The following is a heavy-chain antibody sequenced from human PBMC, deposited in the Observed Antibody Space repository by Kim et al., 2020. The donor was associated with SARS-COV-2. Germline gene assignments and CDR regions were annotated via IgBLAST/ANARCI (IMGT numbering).Heavy chain of an antibody. CDR1: GFTFSSYA. D-gene: IGHD2-8*01. CDR2: ISGSGGST. V-gene: IGHV3-23*01. Sequence: GGSLRLSCAASGFTFSSYAMSWVRQAPGKGLEWVSAISGSGGSTYYADSVKGRFTISRDNSKNTLYLQMNSLRAEDTAVYYCAKSKGIVLMVYASYYFDYWGQGTLVTVSS. CDR3: AKSKGIVLMVYASYYFDY. J-gene: IGHJ4*02.